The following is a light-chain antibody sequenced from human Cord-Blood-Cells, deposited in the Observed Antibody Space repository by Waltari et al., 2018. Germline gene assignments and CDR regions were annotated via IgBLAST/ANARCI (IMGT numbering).Light chain of an antibody. V-gene: IGLV2-23*02. CDR1: CSDVGSYNL. Sequence: QSALTQPASVSGPPGQSITLSCPGTCSDVGSYNLVSWYQQHPGKAPNLLIYEVSKRPSGVSNRFSGSKSGNTASLTISGLQAEDEADYYCCSYAGSSTYVFGTGTKVTVL. CDR3: CSYAGSSTYV. J-gene: IGLJ1*01. CDR2: EVS.